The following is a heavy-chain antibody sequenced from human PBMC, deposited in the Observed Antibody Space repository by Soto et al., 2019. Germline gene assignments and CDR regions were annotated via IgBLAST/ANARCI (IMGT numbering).Heavy chain of an antibody. CDR1: GYTLTELS. V-gene: IGHV1-24*01. CDR3: AIQRQKNHYEKTKGGDFDY. J-gene: IGHJ4*02. CDR2: FDPEDGET. D-gene: IGHD3-22*01. Sequence: ASVKVSCKVSGYTLTELSMHWVRQAPGKGLEWMGGFDPEDGETIYAQKFQGRVTMTEDTSTDTANMELSSLRSEDTAVYYCAIQRQKNHYEKTKGGDFDYCAQGTLVTVSS.